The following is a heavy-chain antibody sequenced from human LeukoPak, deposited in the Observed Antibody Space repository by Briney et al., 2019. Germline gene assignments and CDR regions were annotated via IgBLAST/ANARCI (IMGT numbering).Heavy chain of an antibody. D-gene: IGHD4-17*01. CDR3: AGDFDYGGGL. Sequence: PGGSLRLSCAGSGFTITNYWIHWVRQAPGKGLEWVSRVNSDGSRTGYAYCVKSRFTIARDNAKNTLYLQMNSLRAEDTAVYYCAGDFDYGGGLWGQGTLVTVSS. CDR2: VNSDGSRT. V-gene: IGHV3-74*01. J-gene: IGHJ4*02. CDR1: GFTITNYW.